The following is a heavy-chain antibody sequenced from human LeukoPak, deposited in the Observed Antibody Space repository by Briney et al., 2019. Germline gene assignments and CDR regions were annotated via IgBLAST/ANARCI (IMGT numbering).Heavy chain of an antibody. CDR2: ISSSGANA. CDR1: GFTFSTFA. Sequence: GGSLRLSCAASGFTFSTFAMSWVRQAPGKGLEWVSLISSSGANAYYADSVKGRFTISRDNSKNTLYLQMNNLRGEDTAEYYCAKDMELASWGQGTLVTVSS. CDR3: AKDMELAS. J-gene: IGHJ5*02. V-gene: IGHV3-23*01. D-gene: IGHD1-26*01.